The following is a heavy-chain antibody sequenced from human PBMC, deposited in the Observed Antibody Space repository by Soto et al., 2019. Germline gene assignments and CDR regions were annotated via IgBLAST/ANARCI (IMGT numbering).Heavy chain of an antibody. CDR1: GFTFSSYA. J-gene: IGHJ6*02. Sequence: AGGSLRLSCAASGFTFSSYAMHWVRQAPGKGLEWVAVISYDGSNKYYADSVKGRFTISRDNSKNTLYLQMNSLRAEDTAVYYCARDLKAVVPAAMLSEYYYYGMDVWGQGTTVTVSS. CDR2: ISYDGSNK. V-gene: IGHV3-30-3*01. D-gene: IGHD2-2*01. CDR3: ARDLKAVVPAAMLSEYYYYGMDV.